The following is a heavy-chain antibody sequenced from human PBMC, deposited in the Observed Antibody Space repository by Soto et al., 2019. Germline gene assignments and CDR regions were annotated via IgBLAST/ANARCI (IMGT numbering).Heavy chain of an antibody. V-gene: IGHV1-69*01. J-gene: IGHJ6*02. D-gene: IGHD6-19*01. CDR1: GGTFTSYT. Sequence: QVQLVQSGAEVKKPGSSVKVSCKASGGTFTSYTFKWVRQAPGQGLEWLGGIVPLFGPANYAQKFQGRVTITADQFTSTAYMELSSLRSEDTAAYYCARETVAGDHTRYTSNYAGMDVWGQGTTVIVSS. CDR2: IVPLFGPA. CDR3: ARETVAGDHTRYTSNYAGMDV.